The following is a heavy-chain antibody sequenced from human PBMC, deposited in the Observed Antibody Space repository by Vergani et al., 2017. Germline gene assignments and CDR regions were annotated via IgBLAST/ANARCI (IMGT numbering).Heavy chain of an antibody. CDR1: GFTFSSYG. CDR2: IWYDGSNK. V-gene: IGHV3-33*01. Sequence: QVQLVESGGGVVQPGRSLRLSCAASGFTFSSYGMHWVRQAPGKGLEWVAVIWYDGSNKYYADSVKGRFTISRDNSKNTLYLQMNSLRAEDTAVYYCARDLVSYDSSGYYYIAFDIWGQGTMVTVSS. J-gene: IGHJ3*02. CDR3: ARDLVSYDSSGYYYIAFDI. D-gene: IGHD3-22*01.